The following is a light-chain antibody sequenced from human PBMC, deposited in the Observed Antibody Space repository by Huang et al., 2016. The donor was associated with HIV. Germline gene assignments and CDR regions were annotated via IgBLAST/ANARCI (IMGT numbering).Light chain of an antibody. CDR1: QSVSSN. CDR3: QQYNNWPPLT. CDR2: GAS. V-gene: IGKV3-15*01. Sequence: EIVMTQSPATLSVSPGQRSTLSCRASQSVSSNLACDQQKPGQAPRLLIYGASTRATGIPARFSGSGSGTECTLTISSLQSEDFAVYYCQQYNNWPPLTFGGGTKVEIK. J-gene: IGKJ4*01.